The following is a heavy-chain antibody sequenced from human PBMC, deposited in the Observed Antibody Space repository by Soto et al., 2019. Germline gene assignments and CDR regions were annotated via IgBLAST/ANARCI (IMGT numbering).Heavy chain of an antibody. V-gene: IGHV4-39*01. Sequence: QLQLQESGPGLVKPSETLSLTCTVSGGSISSSSYYWGWIRQPPGKGLEWIGSIYYSGSTYYNPSLKSRVTISVDTSKNQFSLKLRSVTAADTAVYYCASSSTSLNWFDPWGQGTLVTVSS. CDR3: ASSSTSLNWFDP. D-gene: IGHD2-2*01. CDR1: GGSISSSSYY. J-gene: IGHJ5*02. CDR2: IYYSGST.